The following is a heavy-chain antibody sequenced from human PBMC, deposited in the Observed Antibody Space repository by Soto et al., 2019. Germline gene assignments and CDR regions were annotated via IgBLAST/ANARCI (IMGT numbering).Heavy chain of an antibody. J-gene: IGHJ6*02. CDR2: MYKTGET. CDR3: MKAHESGDFLGMSV. V-gene: IGHV4-61*01. Sequence: SGTLSLSYSVCGGSVSTGMKYWGWVRQPPWKSLEFIGYMYKTGETLLNSSLKSRVTLSMEKSKKQFSRTLSSVTAADTEVYFCMKAHESGDFLGMSVWCPGTTV. CDR1: GGSVSTGMKY. D-gene: IGHD3-10*01.